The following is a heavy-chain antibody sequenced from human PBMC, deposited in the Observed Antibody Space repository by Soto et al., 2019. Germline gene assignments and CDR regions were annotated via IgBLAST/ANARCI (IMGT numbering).Heavy chain of an antibody. Sequence: QVQLQESGPGLVKPSETLSLSCGVSGGSISQYYWSWIRQPAGKGLEWIGRIYSGGSTNYNPSLESRVTRSVDTSKNTFSLKLSSVTAADTAVYYWARGPGGFGDFSLDYWGQGTLVTVSS. D-gene: IGHD3-10*01. CDR2: IYSGGST. CDR1: GGSISQYY. V-gene: IGHV4-4*07. CDR3: ARGPGGFGDFSLDY. J-gene: IGHJ4*02.